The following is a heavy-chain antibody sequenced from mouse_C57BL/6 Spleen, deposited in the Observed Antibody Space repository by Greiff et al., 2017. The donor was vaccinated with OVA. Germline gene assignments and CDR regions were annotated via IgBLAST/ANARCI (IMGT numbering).Heavy chain of an antibody. CDR1: GFTFSSYA. D-gene: IGHD1-1*01. CDR2: ISDGGSYT. J-gene: IGHJ1*03. CDR3: ARASITTVVGGNWYFDV. V-gene: IGHV5-4*03. Sequence: EVMLVESGGGLVKPGGSLKLSCAASGFTFSSYAMSWVRQTPEKRLEWVATISDGGSYTYYPDNVKGRFTISRDNAKNNLYLQMSHLKSEDTAMYYCARASITTVVGGNWYFDVWGTGTTVTVSS.